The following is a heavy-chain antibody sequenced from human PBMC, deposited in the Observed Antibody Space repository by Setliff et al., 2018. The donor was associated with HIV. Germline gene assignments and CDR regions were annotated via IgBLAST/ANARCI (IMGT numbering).Heavy chain of an antibody. D-gene: IGHD3-16*01. J-gene: IGHJ3*02. V-gene: IGHV5-51*01. CDR3: ARFYGSYDVGGFDI. CDR2: MNPDGSNT. CDR1: GYSFITYW. Sequence: GESLKISCKGSGYSFITYWIGWVRQRPGKGLEWTGIMNPDGSNTRYSPSFQGQVTISVDESISTAYLQWSSLKASDTAFYYCARFYGSYDVGGFDIWGQGTKVTVSS.